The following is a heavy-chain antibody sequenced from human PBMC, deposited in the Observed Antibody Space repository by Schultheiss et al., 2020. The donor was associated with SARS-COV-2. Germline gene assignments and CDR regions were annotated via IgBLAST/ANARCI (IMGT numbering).Heavy chain of an antibody. CDR2: INPNSGGT. CDR3: ARGGRAGGMTTVTTGYYGMDV. V-gene: IGHV1-2*02. J-gene: IGHJ6*02. Sequence: ASVKVSCKASGYTFTSYGISWVRQAPGQGLEWMGWINPNSGGTNYAQKFQGRVTMTRDTSISTAYMELSRLRSDDTAVYYCARGGRAGGMTTVTTGYYGMDVWGQGTTVTVSS. CDR1: GYTFTSYG. D-gene: IGHD4-17*01.